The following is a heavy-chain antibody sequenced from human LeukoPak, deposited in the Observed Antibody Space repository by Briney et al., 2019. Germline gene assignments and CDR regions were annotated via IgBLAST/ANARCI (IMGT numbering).Heavy chain of an antibody. J-gene: IGHJ3*02. V-gene: IGHV4-4*02. D-gene: IGHD3-10*01. CDR1: GGSISSSNW. CDR3: ARVGPRITMPYDGFDI. Sequence: PSGTLSLTCAVSGGSISSSNWWSWVRQPSGKGLEWIGEIYHSGSSNYNPSLKSRVTISVDKSKNQFSLKLSSVTAADTAVYYCARVGPRITMPYDGFDIWGQGTMVTVSS. CDR2: IYHSGSS.